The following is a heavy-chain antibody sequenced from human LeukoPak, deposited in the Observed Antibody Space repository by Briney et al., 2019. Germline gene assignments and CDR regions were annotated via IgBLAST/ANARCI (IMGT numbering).Heavy chain of an antibody. CDR1: GFTFSSYG. D-gene: IGHD5-12*01. J-gene: IGHJ6*02. CDR2: IWYDGSNK. Sequence: PGGSLRLSCAASGFTFSSYGMHWVRQAPGKGLEWVAVIWYDGSNKYYADSVKGRFTISRDNSKNTLYLQMNSLRAEDTAVYYCAKELTPFDSGYDFLYYYYGMDVWGQGTTVTVSS. V-gene: IGHV3-30*02. CDR3: AKELTPFDSGYDFLYYYYGMDV.